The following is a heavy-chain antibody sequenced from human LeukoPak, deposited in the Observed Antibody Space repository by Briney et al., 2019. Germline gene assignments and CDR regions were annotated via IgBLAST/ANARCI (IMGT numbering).Heavy chain of an antibody. V-gene: IGHV4-59*08. CDR2: IYYSGST. CDR3: ARLVRTYYYDSSGYYWDY. Sequence: PSETLSLTCTVSGGSISSYYWSWIRQPPGKGLEYIGYIYYSGSTNYNPPLKSRVTISVDTSKNQFSLKLSSVTAADTAVYYCARLVRTYYYDSSGYYWDYWGQGTLVTVSS. CDR1: GGSISSYY. J-gene: IGHJ4*02. D-gene: IGHD3-22*01.